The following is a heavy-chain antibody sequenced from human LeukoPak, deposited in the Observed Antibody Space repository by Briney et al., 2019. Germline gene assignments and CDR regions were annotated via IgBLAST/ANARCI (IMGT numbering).Heavy chain of an antibody. CDR3: ARDFWGSGSYYNANYYYYGMDV. CDR1: GGTFSSYA. V-gene: IGHV1-69*13. D-gene: IGHD3-10*01. Sequence: SVKVSCKASGGTFSSYAISWVREVPGQRLEWMGGIIPIFGAANYSQKFQGRVTITADESTSTAYMELSSLRSEDTAVYYCARDFWGSGSYYNANYYYYGMDVWGQGTTVTVSS. J-gene: IGHJ6*02. CDR2: IIPIFGAA.